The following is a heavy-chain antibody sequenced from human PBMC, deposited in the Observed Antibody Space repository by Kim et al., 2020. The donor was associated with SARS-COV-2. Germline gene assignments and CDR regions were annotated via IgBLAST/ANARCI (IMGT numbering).Heavy chain of an antibody. CDR3: ARSRMVVVVTDALDI. Sequence: GGSLRLSCAGFGFTFSSYTIHWVRQAPGKGLEYVSAISSNGGSTYYANSVKGRFTISRDNSKNTLYLQMGSLRAGDMAVYYCARSRMVVVVTDALDICG. CDR2: ISSNGGST. CDR1: GFTFSSYT. J-gene: IGHJ3*02. D-gene: IGHD3-22*01. V-gene: IGHV3-64*01.